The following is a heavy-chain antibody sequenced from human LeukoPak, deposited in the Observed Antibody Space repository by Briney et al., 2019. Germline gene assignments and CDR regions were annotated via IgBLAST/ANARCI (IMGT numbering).Heavy chain of an antibody. Sequence: SETLSLTCTVSGGSISSYYWSWIRQPPGQGLEWIGYIYYSGSTNYNPSLKSRVTISVDTSKNQFSLKLSSVTAADTAVYYCARDAAAAGPGAFDIWGQGTMVTVSS. CDR3: ARDAAAAGPGAFDI. CDR1: GGSISSYY. V-gene: IGHV4-59*01. D-gene: IGHD6-13*01. J-gene: IGHJ3*02. CDR2: IYYSGST.